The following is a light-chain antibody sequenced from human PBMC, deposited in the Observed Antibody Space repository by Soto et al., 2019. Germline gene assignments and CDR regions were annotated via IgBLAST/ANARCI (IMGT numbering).Light chain of an antibody. V-gene: IGKV3-20*01. J-gene: IGKJ1*01. Sequence: EIVLTQSPATLSLSPGERATLSCRASQSVSSNYLAWYQQKPGQAPRLLIYGASSRATGIPDRFSGSGSGTDFTLTISRLEAEDFAMYYCQQCGGSPTFGQGTKV. CDR1: QSVSSNY. CDR3: QQCGGSPT. CDR2: GAS.